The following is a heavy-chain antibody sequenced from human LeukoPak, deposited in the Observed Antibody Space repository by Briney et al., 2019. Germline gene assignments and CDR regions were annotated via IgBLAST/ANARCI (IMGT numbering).Heavy chain of an antibody. D-gene: IGHD3-16*02. CDR1: GYTFTGYY. CDR3: ARAMITFGGVIGLDAFDI. Sequence: GASVKVSCKASGYTFTGYYMHWVRQAPGQGLEWMGWINPNSGGTNCAQKFQGWVTMTRDTSISTAYMELSRLRSDDTAVYYCARAMITFGGVIGLDAFDIWGQGTMVTVSS. CDR2: INPNSGGT. V-gene: IGHV1-2*04. J-gene: IGHJ3*02.